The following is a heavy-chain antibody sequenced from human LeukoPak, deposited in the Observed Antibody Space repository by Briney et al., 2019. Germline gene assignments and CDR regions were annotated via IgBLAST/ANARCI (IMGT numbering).Heavy chain of an antibody. CDR2: ISAYNGNT. CDR1: GYTFTSYG. J-gene: IGHJ3*02. V-gene: IGHV1-18*01. CDR3: AREPHYDILTGPATNDAFDI. D-gene: IGHD3-9*01. Sequence: ASVKVSCKASGYTFTSYGISWVRQAPGQGLEWMGWISAYNGNTNYAQKLQGRVTMTTDTSTSTAYMELRSLRSDDAAVYYWAREPHYDILTGPATNDAFDIWGQGTMVTVSS.